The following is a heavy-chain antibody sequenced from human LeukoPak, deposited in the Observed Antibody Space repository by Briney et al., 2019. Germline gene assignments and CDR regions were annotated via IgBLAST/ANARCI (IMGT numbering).Heavy chain of an antibody. D-gene: IGHD6-19*01. V-gene: IGHV3-23*01. J-gene: IGHJ4*02. CDR3: AKDLNGWYIFDY. CDR1: GFSFSSYA. CDR2: ISGSGNST. Sequence: GGSLRLSCAASGFSFSSYAMSWVRQAPGKGLAWVSGISGSGNSTYYADSVKGRFTISRDNSKNTLYLQMNSLRAEDTAVYYCAKDLNGWYIFDYWGQGTLVTVSS.